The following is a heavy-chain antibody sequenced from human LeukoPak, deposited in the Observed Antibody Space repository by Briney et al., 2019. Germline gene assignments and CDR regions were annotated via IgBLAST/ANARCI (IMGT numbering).Heavy chain of an antibody. D-gene: IGHD2-2*01. Sequence: YWSWIRQPPGKGLEWIGYIYPGDSDTRYSPSFQGQVIISADKSISTAYLQWSSLKASDTAIYYCARGGPSYALDYWGQGTLVTVSS. CDR3: ARGGPSYALDY. CDR2: IYPGDSDT. V-gene: IGHV5-51*01. CDR1: YW. J-gene: IGHJ4*02.